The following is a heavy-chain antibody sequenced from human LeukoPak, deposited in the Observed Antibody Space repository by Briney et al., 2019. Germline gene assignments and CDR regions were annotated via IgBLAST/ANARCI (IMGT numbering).Heavy chain of an antibody. CDR2: IYYSGST. J-gene: IGHJ4*02. CDR3: ARSRVDTAMALDY. V-gene: IGHV4-39*07. D-gene: IGHD5-18*01. Sequence: PSETLSLTCTVSGGSISSSSYYWGWIRQPPGKGLEWIGSIYYSGSTYYNPSLKSRVTISVDTSKNQFSLKLSSVTAADTAVYYCARSRVDTAMALDYWGQETLVTVSS. CDR1: GGSISSSSYY.